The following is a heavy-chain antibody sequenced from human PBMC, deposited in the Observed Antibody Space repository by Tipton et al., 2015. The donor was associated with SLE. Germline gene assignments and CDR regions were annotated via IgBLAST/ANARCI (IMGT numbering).Heavy chain of an antibody. Sequence: TLSLTCAVSGYSISSGYYWGWIRPPPGKGLEWFGSIYHSGSTYYNPSLKSRVTISVDTSKNQFSLKLSSVTAADTAVYYCASPCSSWSGWGQGTLVTVSS. CDR3: ASPCSSWSG. D-gene: IGHD6-13*01. V-gene: IGHV4-38-2*01. CDR1: GYSISSGYY. CDR2: IYHSGST. J-gene: IGHJ4*02.